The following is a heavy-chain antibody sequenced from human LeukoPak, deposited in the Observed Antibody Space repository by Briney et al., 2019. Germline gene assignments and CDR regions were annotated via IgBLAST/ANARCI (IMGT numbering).Heavy chain of an antibody. CDR1: GFTFSSYG. CDR2: IRYDGSNK. J-gene: IGHJ4*02. CDR3: ARDRYFDY. V-gene: IGHV3-30*02. Sequence: PGGSLRLSCAASGFTFSSYGMHWVRQAPGKGLEWVAFIRYDGSNKYYADSVKGRFTISRDNAKNSLYLQMNSLRAEDTAVYYCARDRYFDYWGQGTLVTVSS.